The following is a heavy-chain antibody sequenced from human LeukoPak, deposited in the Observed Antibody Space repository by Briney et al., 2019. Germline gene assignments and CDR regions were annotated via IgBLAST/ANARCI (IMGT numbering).Heavy chain of an antibody. V-gene: IGHV3-23*01. CDR3: AKGPASTWYKYYFDY. D-gene: IGHD6-13*01. CDR1: GFTFSNYA. CDR2: ISGSAGST. J-gene: IGHJ4*02. Sequence: GGSLRLSCAASGFTFSNYAMSWVRQAPGKGLEWASAISGSAGSTYYADSVKGRFTISRDNSRNTLYLQMNSLRAEDTALYYCAKGPASTWYKYYFDYWGQGTLVTVSS.